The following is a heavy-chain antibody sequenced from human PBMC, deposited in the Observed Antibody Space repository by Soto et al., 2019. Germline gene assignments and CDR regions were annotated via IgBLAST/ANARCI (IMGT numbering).Heavy chain of an antibody. V-gene: IGHV3-33*01. Sequence: QVQLVESGGGVVQPGRSLRLSCAASGFTFSSYGMHWVRQAPGKGLEWVAVIWYDGSNKYYADSVKGRFTISRDNSKNTLYLQMNSLRAEDTAVYYCARDQIAAASFDYWGQGTLVTVSS. CDR1: GFTFSSYG. CDR2: IWYDGSNK. J-gene: IGHJ4*02. CDR3: ARDQIAAASFDY. D-gene: IGHD6-13*01.